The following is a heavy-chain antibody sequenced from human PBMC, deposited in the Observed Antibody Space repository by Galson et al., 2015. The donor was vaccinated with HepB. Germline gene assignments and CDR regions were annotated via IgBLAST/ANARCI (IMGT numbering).Heavy chain of an antibody. Sequence: QVQLQESGPGLVKPSETLSLTCTVSGGSISSYYWSWIRQPPGKGLEWIGYIYYSGSTNYNPSLKSRVTISVDTSKNQFSLKLSSVTAADTAVYYCAREHYYDSSGYYFDWFDPWGQGTLVTVSS. D-gene: IGHD3-22*01. J-gene: IGHJ5*02. CDR2: IYYSGST. CDR3: AREHYYDSSGYYFDWFDP. CDR1: GGSISSYY. V-gene: IGHV4-59*01.